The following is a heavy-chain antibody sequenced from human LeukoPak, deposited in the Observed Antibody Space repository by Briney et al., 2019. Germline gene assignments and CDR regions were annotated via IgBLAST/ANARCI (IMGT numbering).Heavy chain of an antibody. D-gene: IGHD2-15*01. CDR2: IYYSGST. CDR3: ARGGTYCSGGSCYSVYFDY. V-gene: IGHV4-59*01. CDR1: GGSISSYY. Sequence: SETLSLTCTVSGGSISSYYWSWIRQPPGKGLEWIGYIYYSGSTNYNPSLKSRVTISVDTSKNQFSLKLSSVTAADTAVHYCARGGTYCSGGSCYSVYFDYWGQGTLVTVSS. J-gene: IGHJ4*02.